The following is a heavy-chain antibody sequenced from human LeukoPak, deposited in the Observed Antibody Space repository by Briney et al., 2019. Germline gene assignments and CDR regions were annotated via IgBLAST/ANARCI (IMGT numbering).Heavy chain of an antibody. CDR2: IYHTGGT. CDR1: GYSISNSYY. D-gene: IGHD3-22*01. CDR3: ARDAQTYYYNTSGYYFEY. Sequence: PSETLSLTCAVSGYSISNSYYWGWIRQPPGKGLEGIGSIYHTGGTYYNPSLKSRVNISIDTSKNQFSLNLSSVTAADTAVYYCARDAQTYYYNTSGYYFEYWGQGTLVTVSS. V-gene: IGHV4-38-2*02. J-gene: IGHJ4*02.